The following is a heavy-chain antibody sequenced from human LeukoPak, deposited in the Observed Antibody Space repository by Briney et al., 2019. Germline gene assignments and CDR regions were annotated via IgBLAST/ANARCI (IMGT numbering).Heavy chain of an antibody. CDR1: GFTFSAYW. D-gene: IGHD5-18*01. CDR2: IKEDGSEK. J-gene: IGHJ4*02. Sequence: GGSLRLSCAASGFTFSAYWMSWVRQTPGKGLEWVANIKEDGSEKYYVDYVKGRFIISRDNAKNSLYVQMNSLRAEDTVVYYCARLPLTARRHFDFWGQGTQVTVSS. CDR3: ARLPLTARRHFDF. V-gene: IGHV3-7*05.